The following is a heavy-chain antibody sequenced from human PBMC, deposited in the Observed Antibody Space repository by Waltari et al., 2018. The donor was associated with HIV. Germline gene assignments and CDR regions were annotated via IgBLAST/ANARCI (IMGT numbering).Heavy chain of an antibody. V-gene: IGHV3-74*01. CDR3: ARLGYVWGSYRSPRAFDI. CDR1: GFTFSSSW. CDR2: INRDGSST. J-gene: IGHJ3*02. Sequence: EVQLVESGGGLVQPGGSLRLSCAASGFTFSSSWMHWVRQAPGKGLVWVSRINRDGSSTSYADSVKGRFTISRDNAKNTLYLQMNSLRAEDTAVYYCARLGYVWGSYRSPRAFDIWGQGTMVTVSS. D-gene: IGHD3-16*02.